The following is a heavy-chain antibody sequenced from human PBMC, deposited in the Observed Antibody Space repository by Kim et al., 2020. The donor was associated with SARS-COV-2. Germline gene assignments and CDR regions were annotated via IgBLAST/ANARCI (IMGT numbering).Heavy chain of an antibody. J-gene: IGHJ4*02. CDR3: ALDYYDSSGYYSPDY. CDR2: ISAYNGNT. D-gene: IGHD3-22*01. Sequence: ASVKVSCKASGYTFTSYGISWVRQAPGQGLEWMGWISAYNGNTNYAQKLQGRVTMTTDTSTSTAYMELRSLRSDDTAVYYCALDYYDSSGYYSPDYWGQGTLVTVSS. CDR1: GYTFTSYG. V-gene: IGHV1-18*04.